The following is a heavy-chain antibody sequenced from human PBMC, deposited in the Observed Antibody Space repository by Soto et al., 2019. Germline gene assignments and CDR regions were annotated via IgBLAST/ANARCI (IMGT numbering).Heavy chain of an antibody. V-gene: IGHV5-51*01. CDR2: IYPGDSDT. D-gene: IGHD6-13*01. J-gene: IGHJ6*02. CDR1: GYSFTSYR. Sequence: PGESLNISCKGSGYSFTSYRIGWVRQLPEKRLEWMGIIYPGDSDTTYSPSFQGQATISADKSISTAYLQWSSLEASDSAMYYCARHRVSSSWTHGYYYGMDVWGQGTTVTVSS. CDR3: ARHRVSSSWTHGYYYGMDV.